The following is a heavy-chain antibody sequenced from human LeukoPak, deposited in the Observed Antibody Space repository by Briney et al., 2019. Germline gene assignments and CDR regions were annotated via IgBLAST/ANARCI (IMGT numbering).Heavy chain of an antibody. V-gene: IGHV1-18*04. D-gene: IGHD3-16*01. CDR2: ISAYSGNR. CDR1: GYTFNRNG. CDR3: ARDGAISPGGIDSFDI. J-gene: IGHJ3*02. Sequence: ASVKVSCKTSGYTFNRNGMSWVRQAPGQGPEWMGWISAYSGNRNYAQKFQGRVSMTTDTSTNTGYMELWSLRSDDTAVYYCARDGAISPGGIDSFDIWGQGTMVTVSS.